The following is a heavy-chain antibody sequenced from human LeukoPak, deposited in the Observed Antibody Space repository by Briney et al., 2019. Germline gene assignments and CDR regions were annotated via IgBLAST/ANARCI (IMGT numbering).Heavy chain of an antibody. V-gene: IGHV1-18*01. CDR2: ISADNGNT. CDR1: GYTVARYG. Sequence: ASVKVSCKASGYTVARYGIGWVRQAAGHGLEWMGWISADNGNTNYAQKLQGRVSMTTDTSTSTAYMELRSLRSDDTAVYYCARGPDRDYDILTGYYSYWGPGTLVTVSS. CDR3: ARGPDRDYDILTGYYSY. J-gene: IGHJ4*02. D-gene: IGHD3-9*01.